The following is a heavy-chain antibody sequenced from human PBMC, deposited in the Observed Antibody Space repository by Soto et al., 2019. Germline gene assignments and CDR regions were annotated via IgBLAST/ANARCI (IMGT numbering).Heavy chain of an antibody. CDR3: ARDKITGLFDY. CDR2: INHSGST. D-gene: IGHD2-8*02. V-gene: IGHV4-34*01. J-gene: IGHJ4*02. Sequence: QVQLQQWGAGLLKPSETLSLTCAVYGGSFSGYYWTWIRQPPGTELEWIGEINHSGSTNYNPSLNSRVTISVDTSKTQCSLKLTSVTAADTAVYYCARDKITGLFDYWGQGTLVTVSS. CDR1: GGSFSGYY.